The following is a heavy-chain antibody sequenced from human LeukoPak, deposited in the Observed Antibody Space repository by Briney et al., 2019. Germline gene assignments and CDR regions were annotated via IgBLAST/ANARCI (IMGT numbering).Heavy chain of an antibody. J-gene: IGHJ5*02. V-gene: IGHV4-31*03. CDR3: ASWVTYYDLWSGPNWFDP. CDR1: GGSIXSGGYY. Sequence: TLXLTXTXSGGSIXSGGYYWSWIRQHPGKGLEWIGYIYYSGSTYYNPSLKSRVTISVDTSKNQFSLKLSSVTAADTAVYYCASWVTYYDLWSGPNWFDPWGQGTLVTVSS. D-gene: IGHD3-3*01. CDR2: IYYSGST.